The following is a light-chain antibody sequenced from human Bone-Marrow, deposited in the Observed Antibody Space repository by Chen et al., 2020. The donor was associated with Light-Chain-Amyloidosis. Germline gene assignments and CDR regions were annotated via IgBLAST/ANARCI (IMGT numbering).Light chain of an antibody. J-gene: IGKJ5*01. V-gene: IGKV3-20*01. CDR1: QSVGSTY. CDR3: QQDGSSPPIT. CDR2: GAS. Sequence: EIVLTQSPGTLSLSPGVRATLACRASQSVGSTYLAWYQQKPGQAPRHLIYGASNRATGIPDRFSGSGSGTEFILTISRLEPEDFAMYYCQQDGSSPPITFGQGTRLEIK.